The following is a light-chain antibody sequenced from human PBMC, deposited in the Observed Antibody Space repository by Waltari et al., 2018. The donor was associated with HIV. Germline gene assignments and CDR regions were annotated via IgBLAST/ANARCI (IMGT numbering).Light chain of an antibody. CDR3: SSYTSSSTVV. J-gene: IGLJ2*01. Sequence: QSALTQPASVSGSPGQSITISCTGTSSAVGGYNYVSWYQQHPGKAPKLMIYDVSKRPSGVSNRFSGSKSGNTASLTIYGLQAEDEADYYCSSYTSSSTVVFGGGTKLTVL. V-gene: IGLV2-14*01. CDR1: SSAVGGYNY. CDR2: DVS.